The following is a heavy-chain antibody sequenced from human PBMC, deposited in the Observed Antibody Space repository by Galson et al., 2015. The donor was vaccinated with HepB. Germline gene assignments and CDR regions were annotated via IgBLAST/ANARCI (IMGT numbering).Heavy chain of an antibody. D-gene: IGHD6-19*01. Sequence: LSLTCAVYGGSFSGYYWSWIRQPPGKGLEWIGEINRSGRTNYNPSLKSRVTISVDTSKNQLSLNLSSLTAADTAVYYCARDRRLLYYYYNGMDVWGQGTTVTVSS. J-gene: IGHJ6*02. CDR3: ARDRRLLYYYYNGMDV. CDR2: INRSGRT. V-gene: IGHV4-34*01. CDR1: GGSFSGYY.